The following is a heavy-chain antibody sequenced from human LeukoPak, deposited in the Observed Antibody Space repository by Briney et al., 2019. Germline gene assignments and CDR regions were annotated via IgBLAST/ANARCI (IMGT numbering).Heavy chain of an antibody. CDR2: IKQDGSEM. D-gene: IGHD6-19*01. V-gene: IGHV3-7*03. Sequence: GGSLRLSCAASGFTFSSYWMSWVRQAPGKGLEWVANIKQDGSEMYYVDSVKGRFTISRDNAKNSLYLQMNSLRAEDTAVYYCAKDLESSSSGWYEEFDPWGQGTLVTVSS. CDR3: AKDLESSSSGWYEEFDP. J-gene: IGHJ5*02. CDR1: GFTFSSYW.